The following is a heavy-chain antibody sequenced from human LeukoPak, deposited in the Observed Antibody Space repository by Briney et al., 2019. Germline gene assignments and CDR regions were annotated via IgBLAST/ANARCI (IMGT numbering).Heavy chain of an antibody. V-gene: IGHV3-23*01. D-gene: IGHD3-3*01. CDR3: AKVQYDFWSGQTDY. Sequence: LSLTCTVSGGSISSGGYYWSWVRQAPGKGLEWVSAISGSGGSTYYADSVKGRFTISRDNSKNTLYLQMNSLRAEDTAVYYCAKVQYDFWSGQTDYWGQGTLVTVSS. CDR2: ISGSGGST. CDR1: GGSISSGGYY. J-gene: IGHJ4*02.